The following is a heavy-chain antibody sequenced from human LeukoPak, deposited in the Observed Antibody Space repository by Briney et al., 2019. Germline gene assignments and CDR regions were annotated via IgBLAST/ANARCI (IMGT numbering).Heavy chain of an antibody. CDR3: ARGIAAAGKLDP. V-gene: IGHV4-34*01. Sequence: SETLSLTCAVYGGSFSGYYWSWIRQPPGKGLEWIGEINHSGGTNYNPSLKSRVTISVDTSKNQFSLKLSSVTAADTAVYYCARGIAAAGKLDPWGQGTLVTVSS. J-gene: IGHJ5*02. CDR1: GGSFSGYY. D-gene: IGHD6-13*01. CDR2: INHSGGT.